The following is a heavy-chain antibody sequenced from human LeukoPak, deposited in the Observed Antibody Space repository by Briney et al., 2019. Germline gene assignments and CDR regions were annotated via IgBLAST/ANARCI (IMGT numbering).Heavy chain of an antibody. Sequence: GGSLRLSCAASGFTFSSYAMNWVRQAPGKGLEWVAVISYDGSNKYYADSVKGRFTISRDNSKNTLHLQMNSLRAEDTAVYYCAREGCSGGSCYGMDVWGKGTTVTVSS. D-gene: IGHD2-15*01. CDR3: AREGCSGGSCYGMDV. V-gene: IGHV3-30*04. CDR2: ISYDGSNK. J-gene: IGHJ6*04. CDR1: GFTFSSYA.